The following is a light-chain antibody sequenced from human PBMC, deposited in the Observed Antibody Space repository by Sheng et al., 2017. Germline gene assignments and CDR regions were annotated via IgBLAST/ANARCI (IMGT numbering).Light chain of an antibody. J-gene: IGKJ1*01. V-gene: IGKV1-39*01. Sequence: DIQMTQSPSSLSASVGDRVTITCRASQSINNFLNWYQQKPGRAPNLLIYAASSLQSGVPQGSVAVDLGTDFTLTISSLQPEDFATYYCQQTYGTVWAFGQGTKV. CDR1: QSINNF. CDR2: AAS. CDR3: QQTYGTVWA.